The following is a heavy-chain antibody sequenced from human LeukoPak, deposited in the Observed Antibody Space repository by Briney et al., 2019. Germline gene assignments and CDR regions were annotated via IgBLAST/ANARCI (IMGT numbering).Heavy chain of an antibody. D-gene: IGHD4-17*01. CDR2: ISSSSTYI. J-gene: IGHJ4*02. CDR1: GFTFSSYS. V-gene: IGHV3-21*01. CDR3: ARKGRATGTPLDY. Sequence: GGALRLSCAASGFTFSSYSMNWVRQAPGKGLEGVASISSSSTYIYYAVSVKGRFTISRDNAKNSLYLQMNSLRAEDTAVYYCARKGRATGTPLDYWGQGALVTVSS.